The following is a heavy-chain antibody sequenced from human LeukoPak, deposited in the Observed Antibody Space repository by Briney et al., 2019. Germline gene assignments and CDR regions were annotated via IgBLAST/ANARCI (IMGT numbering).Heavy chain of an antibody. J-gene: IGHJ3*02. CDR1: GGTFSSYA. V-gene: IGHV1-69*05. Sequence: SVKVSCKASGGTFSSYAISWVRQAPGQGLEWMGGIIPIFGTANYAQKFQGRVTMTTDTSTSTAYMELRSLTSDDTAVYYCAREGVWAFDIWGQGTMVTVSS. CDR2: IIPIFGTA. CDR3: AREGVWAFDI. D-gene: IGHD3-16*01.